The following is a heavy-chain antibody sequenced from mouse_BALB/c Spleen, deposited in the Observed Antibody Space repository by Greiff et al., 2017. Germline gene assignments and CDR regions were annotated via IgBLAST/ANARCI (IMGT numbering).Heavy chain of an antibody. V-gene: IGHV14-3*02. Sequence: VQLQQSGAELVKPGASVKLSCTASGFNIKDTYMHWVKQRPEQGLEWIGRIDPANGNTKYDPKFQGKATITADTSSNTAYLQLSSLTSEDTAVYYCALNYRYAWFAYWGQGTLVTVSA. CDR2: IDPANGNT. CDR1: GFNIKDTY. CDR3: ALNYRYAWFAY. D-gene: IGHD2-14*01. J-gene: IGHJ3*01.